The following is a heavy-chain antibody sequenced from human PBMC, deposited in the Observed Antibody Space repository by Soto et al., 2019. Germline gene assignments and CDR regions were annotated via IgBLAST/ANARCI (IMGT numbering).Heavy chain of an antibody. V-gene: IGHV4-39*07. J-gene: IGHJ5*02. CDR3: ASGGNWFDP. CDR1: GGSISSSSYY. Sequence: SETLSLTCTVSGGSISSSSYYWGWIRQPPGKGLEWIGSIYYSGSTYYNPSLKSRVTISIDTSKNQFSLTLKSVTAADTAVYYCASGGNWFDPWGQGVLVTV. CDR2: IYYSGST. D-gene: IGHD3-16*01.